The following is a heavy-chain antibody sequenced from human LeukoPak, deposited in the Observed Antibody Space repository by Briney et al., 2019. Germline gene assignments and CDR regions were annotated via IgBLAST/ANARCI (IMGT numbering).Heavy chain of an antibody. J-gene: IGHJ5*02. CDR2: INPNSGGT. CDR1: GYTFTGYY. CDR3: ARAIVRGVIIIMRFDP. D-gene: IGHD3-10*01. V-gene: IGHV1-2*02. Sequence: ASVKVSCKASGYTFTGYYMHWVRQAPGQGLEWMGWINPNSGGTNYAQKFQGRVTMTRDTSISTAYMELSRLRSDDTAVYYCARAIVRGVIIIMRFDPWGQGTLVTVSS.